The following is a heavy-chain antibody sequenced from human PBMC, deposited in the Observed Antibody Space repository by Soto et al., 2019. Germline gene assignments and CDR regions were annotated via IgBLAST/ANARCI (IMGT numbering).Heavy chain of an antibody. V-gene: IGHV4-34*01. CDR3: ARAPKVSGSSQTRPDF. CDR1: SGSFSCYY. D-gene: IGHD6-6*01. J-gene: IGHJ4*02. CDR2: ISQSGNT. Sequence: PSETLSLTCSIYSGSFSCYYWSWIRQPPGKGLEWIGEISQSGNTNYSPSLKSRVSISIDTSKKQFSLNLASASAADTAVYYCARAPKVSGSSQTRPDFWGQGTLVTVSS.